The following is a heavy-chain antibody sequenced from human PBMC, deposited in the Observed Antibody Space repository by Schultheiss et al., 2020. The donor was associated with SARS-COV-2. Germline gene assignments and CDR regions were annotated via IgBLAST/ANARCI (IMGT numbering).Heavy chain of an antibody. J-gene: IGHJ4*02. CDR2: ISGSGGST. D-gene: IGHD5-24*01. CDR3: AKKMADIDY. Sequence: GGSLRLSCAASGFTFSTYGMHWVRQAPGKGLEWVSAISGSGGSTYYADSVKGRFTISRDNSKNTLYLQMNSLRAEDTAVYYCAKKMADIDYWGQGTLVTVSS. CDR1: GFTFSTYG. V-gene: IGHV3-23*01.